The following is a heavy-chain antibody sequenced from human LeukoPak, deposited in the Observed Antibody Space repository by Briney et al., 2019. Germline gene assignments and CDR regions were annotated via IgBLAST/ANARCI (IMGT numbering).Heavy chain of an antibody. V-gene: IGHV3-30*03. D-gene: IGHD2-21*01. Sequence: GGSLRLSCAASGFTFSSYGMHWVRQAPGKGLEWVAVISYDGSNKYYADSVKGRFTISRDNAENSLYLQMNSLRAEDTAVYYCAREGLWVGLDSGKTRQAYWESWGQGTMVTVSS. J-gene: IGHJ3*01. CDR2: ISYDGSNK. CDR1: GFTFSSYG. CDR3: AREGLWVGLDSGKTRQAYWES.